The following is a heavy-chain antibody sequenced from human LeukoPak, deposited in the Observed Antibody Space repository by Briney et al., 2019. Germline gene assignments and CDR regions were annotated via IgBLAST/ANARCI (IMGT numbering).Heavy chain of an antibody. CDR2: IRYDGSNK. CDR1: GFTFSSYG. V-gene: IGHV3-30*02. D-gene: IGHD3-9*01. J-gene: IGHJ4*02. CDR3: AKHPVLRYFDLDEEGLYFDY. Sequence: PGGSLRLSCAASGFTFSSYGMHWVRQAPGKGLEWVAFIRYDGSNKYYADPVKGRFTISRDNSKNTLYLQMNSLRAEDTAVYYCAKHPVLRYFDLDEEGLYFDYWXQGTLVTVSS.